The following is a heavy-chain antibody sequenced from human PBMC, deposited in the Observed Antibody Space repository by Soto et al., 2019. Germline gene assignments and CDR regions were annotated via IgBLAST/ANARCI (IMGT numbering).Heavy chain of an antibody. CDR2: IWSDASRT. V-gene: IGHV3-33*01. CDR3: AGEPKGGAYDMDV. D-gene: IGHD3-16*01. CDR1: RLIFSTYD. J-gene: IGHJ6*02. Sequence: QVQLVESGGGVVQPGTSLRLSCAASRLIFSTYDMHWVRQAPGKGLEWVALIWSDASRTFYADSVKGRFTISRDNSKNTLYLQMKSLRGEDTAVYYCAGEPKGGAYDMDVWGQGTTVTVSS.